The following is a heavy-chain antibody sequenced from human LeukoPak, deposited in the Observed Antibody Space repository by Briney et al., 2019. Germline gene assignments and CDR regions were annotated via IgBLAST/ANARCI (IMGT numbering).Heavy chain of an antibody. Sequence: SETLSLTCTVSGYSISSGYYWGWIRQPPGKGLEWIGSIYHSGSTYYNPSLKSRVTISVDTSKNQFSLKLSSMTAADTAVYYCARDRGYSGCDSAVYWGQGTLVTVSS. CDR3: ARDRGYSGCDSAVY. CDR1: GYSISSGYY. D-gene: IGHD5-12*01. V-gene: IGHV4-38-2*02. CDR2: IYHSGST. J-gene: IGHJ4*02.